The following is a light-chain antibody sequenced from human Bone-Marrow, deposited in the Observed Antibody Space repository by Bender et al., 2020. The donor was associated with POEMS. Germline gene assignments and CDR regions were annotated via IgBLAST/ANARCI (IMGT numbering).Light chain of an antibody. CDR1: SGHTNYA. J-gene: IGLJ2*01. CDR3: QTWDTGIHV. CDR2: VNTDGSH. V-gene: IGLV4-69*02. Sequence: QVVLTQSPSASASLGASVKLTCTLSSGHTNYAIAWHQQQPERGPRYLMKVNTDGSHNKGDGIPDRFSVSSSGAERYLTISSLQSEDEADYYCQTWDTGIHVFGGGTKLTVL.